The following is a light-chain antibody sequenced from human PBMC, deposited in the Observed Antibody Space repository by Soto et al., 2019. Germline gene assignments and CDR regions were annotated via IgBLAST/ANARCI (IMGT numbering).Light chain of an antibody. Sequence: QSALTQPASVSGSPGQSITISCTGTRSDIGSYNSIAWYQQHPGKAPRVMIFEVTKRPSGISNRFSGSKSGSTASLTICGLQAEDEADYFCFSYAGSSTWVFGGGTQLTVL. J-gene: IGLJ3*02. V-gene: IGLV2-23*02. CDR3: FSYAGSSTWV. CDR2: EVT. CDR1: RSDIGSYNS.